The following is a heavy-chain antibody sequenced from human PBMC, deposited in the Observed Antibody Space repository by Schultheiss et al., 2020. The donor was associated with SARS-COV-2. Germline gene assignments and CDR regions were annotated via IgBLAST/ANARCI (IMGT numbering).Heavy chain of an antibody. V-gene: IGHV1-2*06. CDR1: GYTFTSND. Sequence: ASVKVSCKASGYTFTSNDINWVRQAPGQGLEWMGRINPNSGGTNYAQKFQGRVTMTRDTSISTAYMELSRLRSDDTAVYYCARDRGYSYGSLFGYWGQGTLVTVSS. CDR3: ARDRGYSYGSLFGY. D-gene: IGHD5-18*01. CDR2: INPNSGGT. J-gene: IGHJ4*02.